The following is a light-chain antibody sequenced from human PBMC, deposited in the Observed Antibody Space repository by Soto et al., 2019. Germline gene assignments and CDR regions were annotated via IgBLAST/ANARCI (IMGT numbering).Light chain of an antibody. J-gene: IGLJ1*01. CDR2: EVT. CDR3: STYTGSTSVYV. V-gene: IGLV2-8*01. CDR1: SSDVGGYNY. Sequence: QSALTQPPSASGSPGQSVTISCTGTSSDVGGYNYVSWYQQHPGKPPKLMIYEVTKRPSGVPARFSGSKSGNTASLTVSGLQAEEEGCYYCSTYTGSTSVYVFGTGTKLTVL.